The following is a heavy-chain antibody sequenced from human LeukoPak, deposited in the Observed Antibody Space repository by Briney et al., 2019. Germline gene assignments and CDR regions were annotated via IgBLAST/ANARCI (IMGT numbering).Heavy chain of an antibody. Sequence: GGSLRLSCAASGFTFSSYSMNWVRQAPGKGLEWVSYISSSSSTIYYADSVEGRFTISRDNAKNSLYLQMNSLRAEDTAVYYCAREGTVTTDYWGQGTLVTVSS. V-gene: IGHV3-48*04. J-gene: IGHJ4*02. CDR2: ISSSSSTI. D-gene: IGHD4-17*01. CDR1: GFTFSSYS. CDR3: AREGTVTTDY.